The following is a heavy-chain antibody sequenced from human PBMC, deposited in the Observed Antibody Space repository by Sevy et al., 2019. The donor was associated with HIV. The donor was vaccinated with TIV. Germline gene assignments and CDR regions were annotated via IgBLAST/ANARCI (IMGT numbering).Heavy chain of an antibody. CDR1: GYTFTSYG. Sequence: ASVKVSCKASGYTFTSYGISWVRQAPGQGLEWMGWISAYNGNTNYAQKLQGRVTMTTDTSTSTAYMELRSLRSDDTAVYYCARVTVTTSYYYYMDVWGKGTTVTVSS. D-gene: IGHD4-17*01. CDR3: ARVTVTTSYYYYMDV. J-gene: IGHJ6*03. CDR2: ISAYNGNT. V-gene: IGHV1-18*01.